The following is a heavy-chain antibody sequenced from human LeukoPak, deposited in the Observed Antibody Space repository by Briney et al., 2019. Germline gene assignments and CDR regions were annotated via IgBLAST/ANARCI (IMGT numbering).Heavy chain of an antibody. Sequence: GGSLRLSCAASGFTLSDYYMSWIRQAPWKGLEWVSYISSSGSTIYYADSVKGRFPISRDNAKYSLYLQMNSLRAEDTAVYYCARRRDYYGSGNYYVDYWGQGTLVTVSS. J-gene: IGHJ4*02. CDR1: GFTLSDYY. V-gene: IGHV3-11*01. CDR2: ISSSGSTI. CDR3: ARRRDYYGSGNYYVDY. D-gene: IGHD3-10*01.